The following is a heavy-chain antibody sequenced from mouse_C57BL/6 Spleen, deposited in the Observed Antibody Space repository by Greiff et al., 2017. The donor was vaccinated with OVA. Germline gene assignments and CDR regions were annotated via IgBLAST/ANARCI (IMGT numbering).Heavy chain of an antibody. J-gene: IGHJ1*03. CDR1: GYTFTSYW. CDR2: IDPSDSET. D-gene: IGHD2-4*01. V-gene: IGHV1-52*01. CDR3: ARMITGGYFDV. Sequence: QVQLQQPGAELVRPGSSVKLSCKASGYTFTSYWMHWVKQRPIQGLEWIGNIDPSDSETHYNQKFKDKATLTVDKSSSTAYMQLSSLTSEDSAVYYCARMITGGYFDVWGTGTTVTVSS.